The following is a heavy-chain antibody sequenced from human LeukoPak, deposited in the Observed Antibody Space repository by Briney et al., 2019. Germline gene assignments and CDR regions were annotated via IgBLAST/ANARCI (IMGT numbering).Heavy chain of an antibody. V-gene: IGHV3-21*04. Sequence: GGSLRLSCAASGFTFSSYAMSWVRQAPGKGLEWVSSISSSSSYIYYADSVKGRFTISRDNAKNSLYLQMNSLRAGDTAVYYCAKAPTKITMIVADYWGQGTLVTVSS. J-gene: IGHJ4*02. D-gene: IGHD3-22*01. CDR3: AKAPTKITMIVADY. CDR2: ISSSSSYI. CDR1: GFTFSSYA.